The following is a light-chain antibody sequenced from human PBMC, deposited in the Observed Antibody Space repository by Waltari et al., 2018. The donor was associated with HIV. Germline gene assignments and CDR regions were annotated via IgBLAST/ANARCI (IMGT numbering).Light chain of an antibody. CDR2: DNN. J-gene: IGLJ1*01. CDR1: STNIESNP. CDR3: GAWDRSLSVFL. Sequence: QSALTQPPSLSAAPGQGVTIPCSGRSTNIESNPVLWYQQLPGAAPKLLIYDNNYRASGIPDRFFGSKSGTSATLGITGLQTGDEADYYCGAWDRSLSVFLFGIGTKVTVL. V-gene: IGLV1-51*01.